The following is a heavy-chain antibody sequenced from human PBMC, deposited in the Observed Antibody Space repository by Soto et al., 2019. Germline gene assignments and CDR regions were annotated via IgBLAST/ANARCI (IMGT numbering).Heavy chain of an antibody. CDR1: GYTFTSYD. CDR3: ARTLYGDNVDS. CDR2: MNPNSGNT. Sequence: QVQLVQSGAEVKKPGASVKVSCKASGYTFTSYDINCVRQATGQVLEWMGWMNPNSGNTGYAQKFQGSVTMTRNTALSTDYVELSSARSEDTAVYSCARTLYGDNVDSWGQGTLVTVSS. J-gene: IGHJ4*02. D-gene: IGHD4-17*01. V-gene: IGHV1-8*01.